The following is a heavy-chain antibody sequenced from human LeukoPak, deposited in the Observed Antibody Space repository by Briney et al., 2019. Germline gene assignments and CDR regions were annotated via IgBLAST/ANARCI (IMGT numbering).Heavy chain of an antibody. Sequence: GGSLRLSCAASGFTFSSYGMHWVRQAPGKGLEWVAVIWYDGSNKYYADSVKGRFTISRDNSKNTLYLQMNSLRAEDTAVYYCAKDPSYDFWSGYQDYWGQGTLVTVSS. CDR2: IWYDGSNK. CDR3: AKDPSYDFWSGYQDY. CDR1: GFTFSSYG. V-gene: IGHV3-30*02. D-gene: IGHD3-3*01. J-gene: IGHJ4*02.